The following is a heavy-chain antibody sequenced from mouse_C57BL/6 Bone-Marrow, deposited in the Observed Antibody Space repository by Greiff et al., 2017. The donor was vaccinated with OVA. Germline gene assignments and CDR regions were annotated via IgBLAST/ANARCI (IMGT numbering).Heavy chain of an antibody. Sequence: QVQLQQPGAELVKPGASVKMSCKASGYTFTSYWITWVKQRPGQGLEWIGDIYPGSGRTNYNEKFKGKATLTVDKSSSTAYMQLSSLTSEASAVYSCERAVITTVEGAFALDYWGQGTSVTVSS. CDR1: GYTFTSYW. CDR3: ERAVITTVEGAFALDY. V-gene: IGHV1-55*01. J-gene: IGHJ4*01. CDR2: IYPGSGRT. D-gene: IGHD1-1*01.